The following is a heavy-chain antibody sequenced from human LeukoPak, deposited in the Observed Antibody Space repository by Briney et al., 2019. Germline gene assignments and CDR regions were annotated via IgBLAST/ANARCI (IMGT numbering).Heavy chain of an antibody. CDR2: IYYSGST. D-gene: IGHD2-15*01. J-gene: IGHJ3*02. CDR3: ASDIVVVVAATAFRAFDI. V-gene: IGHV4-39*07. Sequence: SETLSLTCTVSGGSISSSSYYWGWIRQPPGKGLEWIGSIYYSGSTYYNPSLKSRVTISVDTSKNQFSLKLSSVTAADTAVYYCASDIVVVVAATAFRAFDIWGQGTMVTVSS. CDR1: GGSISSSSYY.